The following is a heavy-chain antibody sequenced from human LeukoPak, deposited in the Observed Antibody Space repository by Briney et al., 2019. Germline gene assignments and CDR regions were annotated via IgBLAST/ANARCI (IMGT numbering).Heavy chain of an antibody. CDR2: IYHSGNT. D-gene: IGHD2-2*01. CDR1: GGSISGYY. V-gene: IGHV4-59*01. Sequence: KASETLSLTCTVSGGSISGYYWSWIRQPAGKGLQWIAEIYHSGNTNYNPSLKSRVIISVDKSKNQFSLKLTSVTAADTAVYYCARLGGPAAVDYWGQGTLVTVSS. J-gene: IGHJ4*02. CDR3: ARLGGPAAVDY.